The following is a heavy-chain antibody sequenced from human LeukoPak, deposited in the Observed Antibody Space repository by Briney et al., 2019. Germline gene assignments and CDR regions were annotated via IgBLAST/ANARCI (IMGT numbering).Heavy chain of an antibody. V-gene: IGHV3-23*01. J-gene: IGHJ6*02. CDR3: AKEGASSGWYYYYYGMDV. D-gene: IGHD6-19*01. Sequence: GGSLRLSCAASGFMFSSNWMSWVRLAPGKGLEWVSAISGSGGSTYYADSVKGRFTISRDNSKNALYLQMNSLRAEDTAVYYCAKEGASSGWYYYYYGMDVWGQGTTVTVSS. CDR1: GFMFSSNW. CDR2: ISGSGGST.